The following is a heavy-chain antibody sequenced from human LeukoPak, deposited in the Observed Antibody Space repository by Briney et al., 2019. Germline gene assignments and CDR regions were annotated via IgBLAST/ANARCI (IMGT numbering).Heavy chain of an antibody. CDR3: ARDRRGYSGYNPFDY. J-gene: IGHJ4*02. CDR2: IYYSGST. D-gene: IGHD5-12*01. V-gene: IGHV4-59*01. Sequence: SETLSLTCTVSGGSISSYYWSWIRQPPGKGLEWIGYIYYSGSTNYNPSLKSRVTISVDTSKNQFSLKLSSVTAADTAVYYCARDRRGYSGYNPFDYWGQGTLVTVSS. CDR1: GGSISSYY.